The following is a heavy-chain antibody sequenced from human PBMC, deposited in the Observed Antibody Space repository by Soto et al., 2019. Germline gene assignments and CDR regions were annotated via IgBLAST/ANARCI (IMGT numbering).Heavy chain of an antibody. CDR2: VSAYNGNT. D-gene: IGHD1-1*01. CDR1: GYTFTTHG. V-gene: IGHV1-18*01. J-gene: IGHJ4*02. CDR3: ARRDLVPTASCDS. Sequence: QVQLVQSAAEVMKPGASMKVSCKASGYTFTTHGIGWVRQAPGQGLEWMGWVSAYNGNTNYAQKFQGRVTMTTDTSTTPAYLELRGLTSDDTAVYYGARRDLVPTASCDSWGQGTLVTVSS.